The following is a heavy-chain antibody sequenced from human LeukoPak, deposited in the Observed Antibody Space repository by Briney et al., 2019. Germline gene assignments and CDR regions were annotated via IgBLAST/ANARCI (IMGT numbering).Heavy chain of an antibody. V-gene: IGHV7-4-1*02. CDR3: ARDLSGYSYGYQDY. CDR1: GGTFSSYD. D-gene: IGHD5-18*01. Sequence: ASVKVSCKASGGTFSSYDISWVRQAPGQGLEWMGWINTNTGNPTYAQGFTGRFVFSLDTSISTAYLQISSLKAEDTAVYYCARDLSGYSYGYQDYWGQGTLVTVSS. CDR2: INTNTGNP. J-gene: IGHJ4*02.